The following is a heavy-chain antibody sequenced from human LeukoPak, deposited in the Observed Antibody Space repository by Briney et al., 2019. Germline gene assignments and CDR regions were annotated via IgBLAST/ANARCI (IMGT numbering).Heavy chain of an antibody. CDR3: ARGGGLDV. V-gene: IGHV3-7*03. J-gene: IGHJ6*02. CDR1: GFTFSDYA. D-gene: IGHD3-16*01. Sequence: GGSLRLSCAASGFTFSDYAMHWVRQAPGRGLEWVASINHNGNVNYYVDSVKGRFTISRDNAKNSLYLQMSNLRAEDTAVYFCARGGGLDVWGQGATVTVSS. CDR2: INHNGNVN.